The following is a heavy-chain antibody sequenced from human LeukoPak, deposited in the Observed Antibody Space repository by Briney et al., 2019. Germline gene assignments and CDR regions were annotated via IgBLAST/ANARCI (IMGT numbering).Heavy chain of an antibody. D-gene: IGHD6-13*01. CDR1: GGSISSSSYY. Sequence: SETLSLTCTVSGGSISSSSYYWGWIREPPGKGLEWIGSIYYSGSTYYNPSLKSRVTLSVDTSKNQFSLKLSSVTAADTAVYYCARSIAAAGRPYWGQGTLVTVSS. V-gene: IGHV4-39*01. CDR3: ARSIAAAGRPY. J-gene: IGHJ4*02. CDR2: IYYSGST.